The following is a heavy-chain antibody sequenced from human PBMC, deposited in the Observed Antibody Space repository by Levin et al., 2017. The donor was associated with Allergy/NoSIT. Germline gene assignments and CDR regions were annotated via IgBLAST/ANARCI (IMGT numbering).Heavy chain of an antibody. CDR2: ISYDGSNK. Sequence: GGSLRLSCAASGFTFSSYGMHWVRQAPGKGLEWVAVISYDGSNKYYADSVKGRFTISRDNSKNTLYLQMNSLRAEDTAVYYCAKDGGIVVVPAAWFYFDYWGQGTLVTVSS. D-gene: IGHD2-2*01. J-gene: IGHJ4*02. V-gene: IGHV3-30*18. CDR1: GFTFSSYG. CDR3: AKDGGIVVVPAAWFYFDY.